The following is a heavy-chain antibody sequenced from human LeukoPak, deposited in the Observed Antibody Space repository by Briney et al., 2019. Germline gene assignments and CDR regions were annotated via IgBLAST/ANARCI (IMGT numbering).Heavy chain of an antibody. V-gene: IGHV1-18*01. Sequence: GASVKVSCKASGYTFTSYGISWVRQAPGQGLEWMGWISAYNGNTNYAQKLQGRVTMTTDTSTSTAYMELRSLRSDDTAVHYCATTLQLWFGELDYYFDYWGQGTLVTVSS. J-gene: IGHJ4*02. CDR3: ATTLQLWFGELDYYFDY. CDR2: ISAYNGNT. CDR1: GYTFTSYG. D-gene: IGHD3-10*01.